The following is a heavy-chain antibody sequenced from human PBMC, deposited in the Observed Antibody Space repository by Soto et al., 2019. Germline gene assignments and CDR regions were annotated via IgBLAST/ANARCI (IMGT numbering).Heavy chain of an antibody. Sequence: ETLSLTCTVSGGSISSSSYYWGWIRQPPGKGLEWIGSIYYSGSTYYTPALKSRVTISVDTSKNQFSLKLSSVTAADTAVYYCARHASGTTIYYCGMDVWGQGTTVTVSS. V-gene: IGHV4-39*01. D-gene: IGHD1-7*01. CDR2: IYYSGST. CDR1: GGSISSSSYY. CDR3: ARHASGTTIYYCGMDV. J-gene: IGHJ6*02.